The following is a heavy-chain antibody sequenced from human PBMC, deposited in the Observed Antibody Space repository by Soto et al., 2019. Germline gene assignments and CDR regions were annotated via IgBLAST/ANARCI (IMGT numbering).Heavy chain of an antibody. CDR1: GFTFSSYW. J-gene: IGHJ4*02. Sequence: GGSLRLSCAASGFTFSSYWMNWVRQAPGKGLVWVSRINSDGSSTTYADSVKGRFTISRDNAKNTLYLQMNSLRAEDTAVYYCATYCSRTSCYWERFDYWGQGSLVTVSS. CDR3: ATYCSRTSCYWERFDY. D-gene: IGHD2-2*01. V-gene: IGHV3-74*01. CDR2: INSDGSST.